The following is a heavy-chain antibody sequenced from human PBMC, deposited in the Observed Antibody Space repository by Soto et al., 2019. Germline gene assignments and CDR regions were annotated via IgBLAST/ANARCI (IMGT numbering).Heavy chain of an antibody. Sequence: QVQLVESGGGVVQPGRSLRLSCAASGFTFSSYGMHWVRQAPGKGLEWVAVISYDGSNKYYADSVKGRFTISRDNSKNTLYLQMNSLIAEDTAVYYCAKDVFRFLEWLAFYGMDVWGQGTTVTVSS. D-gene: IGHD3-3*01. V-gene: IGHV3-30*18. J-gene: IGHJ6*02. CDR2: ISYDGSNK. CDR1: GFTFSSYG. CDR3: AKDVFRFLEWLAFYGMDV.